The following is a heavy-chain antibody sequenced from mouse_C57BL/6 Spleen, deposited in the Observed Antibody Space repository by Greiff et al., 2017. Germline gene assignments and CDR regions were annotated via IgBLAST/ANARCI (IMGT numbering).Heavy chain of an antibody. CDR2: INPSNGAT. D-gene: IGHD3-2*02. CDR1: GSTFTSYW. J-gene: IGHJ1*03. Sequence: VQLQQSGTELVKPGASVKMSCKASGSTFTSYWMHWVKQRPGQGLEWIGNINPSNGATNYTGKFKSKATLTVDKSSSTAYMQLSSLTSEASAVYYGAREDEHEALDFEGRGTGTTVT. CDR3: AREDEHEALDFEG. V-gene: IGHV1-53*01.